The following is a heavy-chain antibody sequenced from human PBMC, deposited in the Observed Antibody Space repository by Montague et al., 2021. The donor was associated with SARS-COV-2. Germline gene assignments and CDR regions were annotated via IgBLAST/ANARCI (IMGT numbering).Heavy chain of an antibody. CDR2: IYYSGGT. J-gene: IGHJ6*02. V-gene: IGHV4-39*07. CDR1: GGSISSSSYY. CDR3: ARVGRQQLVRLSGMDV. Sequence: SEILSLTCTVSGGSISSSSYYWGWIRQPPGKGLEWIGSIYYSGGTYYNPSLKSRVTISVDTSKNQFSLKLSSVTAADTAVYYCARVGRQQLVRLSGMDVWGQGTTVTVSS. D-gene: IGHD6-13*01.